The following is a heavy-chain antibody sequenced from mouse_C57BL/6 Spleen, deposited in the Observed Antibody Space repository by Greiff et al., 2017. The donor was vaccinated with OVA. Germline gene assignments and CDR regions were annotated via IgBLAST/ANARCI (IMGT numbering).Heavy chain of an antibody. CDR3: ARWYLGLAFDY. CDR1: GYAFSSSW. D-gene: IGHD1-1*02. V-gene: IGHV1-82*01. J-gene: IGHJ2*01. CDR2: IYPGDGDT. Sequence: QVQLQQSGPELVKPGASVKISCKASGYAFSSSWMNWVKQRPGKGLEWIGRIYPGDGDTNYNGKFKGKATLTADKSSSTAYMQLSSLTSEDSAVYFCARWYLGLAFDYWGQGTTLTVSS.